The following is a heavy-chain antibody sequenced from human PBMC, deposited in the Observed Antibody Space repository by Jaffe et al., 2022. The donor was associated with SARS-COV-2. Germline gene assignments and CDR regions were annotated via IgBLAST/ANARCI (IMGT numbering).Heavy chain of an antibody. CDR3: AKGRWLQPRRVDPGDAFDI. Sequence: EVQLVESGGRLIQPGGSLRLSCVASGITFSSYAMNWVRQTPGKGLEWVSFISGRNITTYYADSVKGRFTISRDNSRNTLYLQMNSLRVEDTALYYCAKGRWLQPRRVDPGDAFDIWGQGTMVTVSS. J-gene: IGHJ3*02. CDR2: ISGRNITT. CDR1: GITFSSYA. V-gene: IGHV3-23*04. D-gene: IGHD5-18*01.